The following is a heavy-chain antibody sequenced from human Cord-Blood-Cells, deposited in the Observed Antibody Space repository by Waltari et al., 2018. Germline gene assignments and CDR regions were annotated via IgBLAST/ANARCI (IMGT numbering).Heavy chain of an antibody. CDR2: NYHSGST. CDR3: ASQAVTTNYYYGMDV. CDR1: GYSISSGYY. J-gene: IGHJ6*02. D-gene: IGHD4-4*01. V-gene: IGHV4-38-2*02. Sequence: QVQLQESGPGLVKPSETLSLTCTVSGYSISSGYYWGWIRQPPGKGLEWIGSNYHSGSTYYNPSLKSRVTISVDMSKNQFSLKLSSVTAADTAVYYCASQAVTTNYYYGMDVWGQGP.